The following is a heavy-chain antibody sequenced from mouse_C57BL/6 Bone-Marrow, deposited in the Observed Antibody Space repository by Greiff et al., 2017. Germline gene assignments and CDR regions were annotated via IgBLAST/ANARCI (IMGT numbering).Heavy chain of an antibody. CDR1: GFNIKDDY. J-gene: IGHJ1*03. CDR2: IDPENGDT. D-gene: IGHD4-1*01. V-gene: IGHV14-4*01. CDR3: TTSWDWYFDV. Sequence: EVQLQQSGAELVRPGASVKLSCTASGFNIKDDYMHWVKQRPEQGLEWIGWIDPENGDTEYASKFQGKATITADTSSNTAYLQLSSLTSEDTAFYYCTTSWDWYFDVWGTGTTVTVSS.